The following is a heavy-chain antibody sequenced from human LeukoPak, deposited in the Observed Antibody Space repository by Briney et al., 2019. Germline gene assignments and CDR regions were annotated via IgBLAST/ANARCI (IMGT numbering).Heavy chain of an antibody. J-gene: IGHJ4*02. Sequence: ASVKVSCKASGYTFTSYGISWVRQTPGQGLEWMGWISAYNGNTNYAQKLQGRVTMTTDTSTSTAYMELRSLRSDDTAVYYCGKGAQWELLPPTFDYWGQGTLVTVSS. D-gene: IGHD1-26*01. CDR1: GYTFTSYG. CDR2: ISAYNGNT. CDR3: GKGAQWELLPPTFDY. V-gene: IGHV1-18*01.